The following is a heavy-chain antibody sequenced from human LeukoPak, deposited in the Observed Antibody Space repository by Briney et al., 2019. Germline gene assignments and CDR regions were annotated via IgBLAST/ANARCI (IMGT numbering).Heavy chain of an antibody. CDR2: ISGSGGST. CDR1: GFTFTSYA. CDR3: ARRSNHYYGSGSYYSLPFDY. Sequence: GGSLRLSCAASGFTFTSYAMSWVRQAPGKGLEWVSAISGSGGSTYYADSVKGRFTISRDNSKNTLYLQMNSLRAEDTAVYYCARRSNHYYGSGSYYSLPFDYWGQGTLVTVSS. V-gene: IGHV3-23*01. J-gene: IGHJ4*02. D-gene: IGHD3-10*01.